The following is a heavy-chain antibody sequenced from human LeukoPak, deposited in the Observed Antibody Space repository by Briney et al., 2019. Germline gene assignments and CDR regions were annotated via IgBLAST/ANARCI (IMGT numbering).Heavy chain of an antibody. Sequence: GGSLRLSCAASGFTFSSYSMNWVRQAPGKGLEWVSYISSSSSTIYYADSVKGRFTISRDNAKNSLYLQMNSLRAEDTAVYYCARDYDILTGYPRWFDPWGQGTLVTVSS. D-gene: IGHD3-9*01. CDR2: ISSSSSTI. V-gene: IGHV3-48*01. CDR3: ARDYDILTGYPRWFDP. CDR1: GFTFSSYS. J-gene: IGHJ5*02.